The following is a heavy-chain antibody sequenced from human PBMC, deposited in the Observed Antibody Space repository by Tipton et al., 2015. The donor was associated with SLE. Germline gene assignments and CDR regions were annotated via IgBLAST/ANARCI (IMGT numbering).Heavy chain of an antibody. V-gene: IGHV3-23*01. CDR3: ASSQPAEQPGIAAAGTKD. D-gene: IGHD6-13*01. Sequence: SLRLSCAASGFTFSSYAMNWVRQAPGKGLEWVSAISGSGGSTYYADSVKGRFTITRDNSKNTLYLQMNSLRAEDTAVYYCASSQPAEQPGIAAAGTKDWGQGTLVTVSS. CDR2: ISGSGGST. J-gene: IGHJ4*02. CDR1: GFTFSSYA.